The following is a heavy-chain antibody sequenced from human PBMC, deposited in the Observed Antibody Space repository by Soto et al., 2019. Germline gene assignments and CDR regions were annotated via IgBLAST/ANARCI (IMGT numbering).Heavy chain of an antibody. CDR2: ISYDGSNK. CDR3: AKGGYEDV. V-gene: IGHV3-30*18. D-gene: IGHD2-15*01. J-gene: IGHJ6*02. Sequence: GGSLRLSCAASGFTFSSYGMHWVRQAPGKGLEWVAVISYDGSNKYYADSVKGRFTISRDNSKNTLYLQMNSLRAEDTAVYYCAKGGYEDVWGQGTTVTVSS. CDR1: GFTFSSYG.